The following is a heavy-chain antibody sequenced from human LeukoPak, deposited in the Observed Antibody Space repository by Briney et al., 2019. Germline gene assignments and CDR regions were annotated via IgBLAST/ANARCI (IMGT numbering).Heavy chain of an antibody. CDR2: IKQDGCEK. CDR3: ARAAWGYGRYSPRPSLFDY. V-gene: IGHV3-7*04. J-gene: IGHJ4*02. CDR1: GFTFSSYW. D-gene: IGHD2-15*01. Sequence: GGSLRLSCAASGFTFSSYWMSWVRQAPGRGLEWGANIKQDGCEKYYVDSVKGRFTISRDNAKNSLYLQMNSVRAEDTAVYYCARAAWGYGRYSPRPSLFDYWGQGTLVTVSS.